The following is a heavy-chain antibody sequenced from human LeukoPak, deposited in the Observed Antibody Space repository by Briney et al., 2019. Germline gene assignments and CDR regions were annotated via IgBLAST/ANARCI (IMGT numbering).Heavy chain of an antibody. Sequence: PSETLSLTCTVSGYSISSGYYWGWIRQPPGKGLEWIGSIYHSGSTYYNPSLKSRVTISVDTSKNQFSLKLSSVTAADTAVYYCARESREAAAGTWGQGTLVTVSS. CDR2: IYHSGST. V-gene: IGHV4-38-2*02. D-gene: IGHD6-13*01. CDR1: GYSISSGYY. CDR3: ARESREAAAGT. J-gene: IGHJ5*02.